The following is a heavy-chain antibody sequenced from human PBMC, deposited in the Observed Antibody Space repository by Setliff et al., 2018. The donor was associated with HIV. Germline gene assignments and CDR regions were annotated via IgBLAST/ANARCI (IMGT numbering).Heavy chain of an antibody. Sequence: GGSLRLSCAASGFTFSSYAMSWVRQAPGEGLEWVSAILSTGERTFYADSVKGRFTISRDNSKNTVYLQMNSLRAEDTAEYYCVRVAGFSSSWFAYWGQGTLVTVSS. CDR1: GFTFSSYA. D-gene: IGHD6-13*01. CDR3: VRVAGFSSSWFAY. V-gene: IGHV3-23*01. J-gene: IGHJ5*01. CDR2: ILSTGERT.